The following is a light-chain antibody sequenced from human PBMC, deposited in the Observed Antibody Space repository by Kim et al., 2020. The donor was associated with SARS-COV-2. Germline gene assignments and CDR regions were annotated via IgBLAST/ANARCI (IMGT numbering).Light chain of an antibody. CDR2: RNH. J-gene: IGLJ2*01. CDR3: SAWDTSLSVVL. Sequence: RQTATLTCTGNTNKVGNEGAGWLQQHQGHPPKLLSYRNHNRPSGISERFSASRSGNTASLTISGLQPEDEADYYCSAWDTSLSVVLFGGGTQLTVL. V-gene: IGLV10-54*04. CDR1: TNKVGNEG.